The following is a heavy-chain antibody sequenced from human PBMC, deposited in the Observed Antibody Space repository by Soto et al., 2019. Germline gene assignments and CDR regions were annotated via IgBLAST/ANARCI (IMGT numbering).Heavy chain of an antibody. D-gene: IGHD3-16*01. Sequence: SETLSLTCKVSGGSISSTSFYWSWVRQPPGKGLEWIGSGYYDRNTYYNPSLKSRISISIDSSKNEFSLRLRSVTAADTAIYYCATPFLTRSSWRNTLGEDSRYGTDVWGQGTTVTVSS. J-gene: IGHJ6*02. V-gene: IGHV4-39*01. CDR2: GYYDRNT. CDR3: ATPFLTRSSWRNTLGEDSRYGTDV. CDR1: GGSISSTSFY.